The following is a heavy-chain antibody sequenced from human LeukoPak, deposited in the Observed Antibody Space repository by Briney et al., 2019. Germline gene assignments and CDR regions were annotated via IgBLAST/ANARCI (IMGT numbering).Heavy chain of an antibody. CDR1: GFTFSSYA. V-gene: IGHV3-74*01. CDR2: INSDGSST. J-gene: IGHJ4*02. Sequence: PGGSLRLSCAASGFTFSSYAMSWVRQAPGKGLVWVSRINSDGSSTSYADSVKGRFTISRDNAKNTLYLQMNSLRAEDTAVYYCARTYCSSTNCPLDYWGQGTLVTVSS. D-gene: IGHD2-2*01. CDR3: ARTYCSSTNCPLDY.